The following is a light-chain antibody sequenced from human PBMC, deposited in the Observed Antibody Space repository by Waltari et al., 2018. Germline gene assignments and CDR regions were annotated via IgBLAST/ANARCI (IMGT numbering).Light chain of an antibody. V-gene: IGLV2-14*01. J-gene: IGLJ1*01. CDR1: SSDLGGYSF. CDR2: DVS. CDR3: SSYTSIIPPFL. Sequence: QSALTQPASVSGSPGQSITISCTRSSSDLGGYSFDSWYQQHPGKAPKLMIYDVSHRPSGVSNRCSGSKSGNTASLPISGLQPEDEADYYCSSYTSIIPPFLFGTGTKVTVL.